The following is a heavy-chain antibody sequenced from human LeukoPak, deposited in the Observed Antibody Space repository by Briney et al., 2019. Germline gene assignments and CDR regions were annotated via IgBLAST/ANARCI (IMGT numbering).Heavy chain of an antibody. CDR1: GGTFSSYA. D-gene: IGHD1-26*01. Sequence: SVKVSCKASGGTFSSYAISWVRQAPGQGLEWMGGIIPIFGTANYARKFQGRVTITADESTSTAYMELSSLRSEDTAVYYCASGVIVGATTFHWGQGTLVTVSS. J-gene: IGHJ4*02. CDR2: IIPIFGTA. V-gene: IGHV1-69*01. CDR3: ASGVIVGATTFH.